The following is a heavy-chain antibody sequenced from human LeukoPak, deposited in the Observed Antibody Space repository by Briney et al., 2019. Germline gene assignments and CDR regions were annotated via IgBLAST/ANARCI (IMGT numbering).Heavy chain of an antibody. Sequence: SETLSLTCTVSGGSISSSSYYWGWIRQPPGKGLEWIVSIYYSGSTYYNPSLKSRVTISVDTSKNQFSLKLSSVTAADTAVYYCARRSSSWYVVDYWGQGTLVTVSS. D-gene: IGHD6-13*01. CDR2: IYYSGST. CDR1: GGSISSSSYY. V-gene: IGHV4-39*01. CDR3: ARRSSSWYVVDY. J-gene: IGHJ4*02.